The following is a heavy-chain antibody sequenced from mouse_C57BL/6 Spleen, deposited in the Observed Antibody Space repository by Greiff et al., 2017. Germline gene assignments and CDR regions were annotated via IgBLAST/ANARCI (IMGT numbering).Heavy chain of an antibody. Sequence: EVQGVESGGDLVKPGGSLKLSCAASGFTFSSYGMSWVRQTPDKRLEWVATISSGGSYTYYPDSVKGRFTISRDNAKNTLYLQMSSLKSADTAMYYCARHVGGLVDYWGQGTTLTVSA. V-gene: IGHV5-6*01. CDR2: ISSGGSYT. CDR1: GFTFSSYG. J-gene: IGHJ2*01. CDR3: ARHVGGLVDY.